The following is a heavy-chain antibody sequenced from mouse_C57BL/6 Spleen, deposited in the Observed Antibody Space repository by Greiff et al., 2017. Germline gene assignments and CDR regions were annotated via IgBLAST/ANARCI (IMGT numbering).Heavy chain of an antibody. CDR1: GYTFTSYW. CDR2: IDPSDSET. D-gene: IGHD2-10*01. CDR3: ASAYYCHPDWFAY. J-gene: IGHJ3*01. V-gene: IGHV1-52*01. Sequence: QVQLQQPGAELVRPGSSVKLSCKASGYTFTSYWMHWVKQRPIQGLEWIGNIDPSDSETHYNQKFKDKATLTVDKSSSTAYMQLSSLASEDSAVYYCASAYYCHPDWFAYWGQGTLVTVSA.